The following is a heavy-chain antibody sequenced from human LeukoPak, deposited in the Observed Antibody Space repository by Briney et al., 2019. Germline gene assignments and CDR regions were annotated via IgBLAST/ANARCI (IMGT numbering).Heavy chain of an antibody. J-gene: IGHJ4*02. CDR1: GFSVNNNY. V-gene: IGHV3-53*01. CDR3: AGGTYYGSGSRPGYLDY. D-gene: IGHD3-10*01. Sequence: GGSLRLSCAASGFSVNNNYMNWVRQSPGQGLEWVSTIDNFGNTDYADSVKVRFSISRDRSKNTAYLQMNSLRAEDTAMYFCAGGTYYGSGSRPGYLDYWGLGTLVTVSS. CDR2: IDNFGNT.